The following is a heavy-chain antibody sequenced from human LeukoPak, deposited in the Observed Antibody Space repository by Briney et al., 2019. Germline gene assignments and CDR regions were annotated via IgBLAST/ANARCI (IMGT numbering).Heavy chain of an antibody. CDR1: GGFISSXX. CDR3: ARLKAXDXXXI. Sequence: SLTXXGSGGFISSXXWNWIRQSPGRGLEWIGYVYYSGSTMYTPSRRSRVTISVETSKNKFSLKLSSVTAADTAVYYCARLKAXDXXXIWG. J-gene: IGHJ3*02. V-gene: IGHV4-59*08. CDR2: VYYSGST.